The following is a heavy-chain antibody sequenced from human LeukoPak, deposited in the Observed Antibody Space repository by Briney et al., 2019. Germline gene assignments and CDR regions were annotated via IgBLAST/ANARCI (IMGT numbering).Heavy chain of an antibody. J-gene: IGHJ5*02. CDR2: INAGNGNT. CDR1: GYTFTSYA. V-gene: IGHV1-3*01. CDR3: ARNVLDYDILTGYYIGNWFDP. Sequence: GASVKVSCKASGYTFTSYAMHWVRQAPGQRLEWMGWINAGNGNTKYSQKFQGRVTITRDTSASTVYMELSSLRSEDTAVYYCARNVLDYDILTGYYIGNWFDPWGQGTLVTVSS. D-gene: IGHD3-9*01.